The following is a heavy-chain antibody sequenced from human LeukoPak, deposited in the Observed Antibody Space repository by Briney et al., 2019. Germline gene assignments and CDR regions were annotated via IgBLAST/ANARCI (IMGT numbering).Heavy chain of an antibody. CDR1: GGSFSGYY. CDR3: ASLTTADAFDI. Sequence: SETLSLTCAVYGGSFSGYYWSWIRQPPGKGLEWIGYIYDSGSTNYNPSLKSRVTISVDTSKNQFSLKVSSVTAADTTVYYCASLTTADAFDIWGQGTMVTASS. CDR2: IYDSGST. V-gene: IGHV4-59*01. D-gene: IGHD3-22*01. J-gene: IGHJ3*02.